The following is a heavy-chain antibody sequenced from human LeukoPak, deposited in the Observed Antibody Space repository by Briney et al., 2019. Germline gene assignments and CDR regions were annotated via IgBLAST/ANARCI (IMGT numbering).Heavy chain of an antibody. CDR2: ISYDGSNK. J-gene: IGHJ4*02. D-gene: IGHD3-3*01. Sequence: PGGSLRLSCAASGFTFSSYGMHWVRQAPGKGLEWVAVISYDGSNKYYADSVKGRFTISRDNSKNTLYLQMNSLRAEDTAVYYCARLVSARYYGDCLDNWGQGTLVTVSS. V-gene: IGHV3-30*03. CDR1: GFTFSSYG. CDR3: ARLVSARYYGDCLDN.